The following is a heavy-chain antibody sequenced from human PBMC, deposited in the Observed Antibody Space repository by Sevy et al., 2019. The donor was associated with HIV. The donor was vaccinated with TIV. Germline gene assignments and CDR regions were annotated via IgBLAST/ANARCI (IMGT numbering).Heavy chain of an antibody. CDR1: GFTFSSYS. CDR2: ISSSSSYI. J-gene: IGHJ4*02. V-gene: IGHV3-21*01. Sequence: GGSLRLSCAASGFTFSSYSMNWVRQAPGKGLEWVSSISSSSSYIYYADSVKGRFTISRDNAKNSLYLQMNSLRAADTAVYYCATGLQGFSYGWLRGGYWGQGTLVTVSS. D-gene: IGHD5-18*01. CDR3: ATGLQGFSYGWLRGGY.